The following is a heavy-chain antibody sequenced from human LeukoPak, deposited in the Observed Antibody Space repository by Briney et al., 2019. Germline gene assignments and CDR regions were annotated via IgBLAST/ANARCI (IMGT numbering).Heavy chain of an antibody. J-gene: IGHJ5*02. CDR1: GGTFSSYA. Sequence: GASVKVSCKASGGTFSSYAISWVRQAPGQGLEWMGGIIPIFGTANYAQKFQGRVTITADKSTSTAYMELSSLRSADTAVYYCASSPHCSSTSCYQNWFDPWGQGTLVTVSS. D-gene: IGHD2-2*01. CDR2: IIPIFGTA. CDR3: ASSPHCSSTSCYQNWFDP. V-gene: IGHV1-69*06.